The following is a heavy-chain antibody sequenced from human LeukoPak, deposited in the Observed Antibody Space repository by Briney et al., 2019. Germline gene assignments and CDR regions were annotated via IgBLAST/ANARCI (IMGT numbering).Heavy chain of an antibody. Sequence: ASVKVSCMASGYTFTSYGISWVRQAPGQGLEWMGWISAYNGNTNYAQKLQGRVTMTTDTSTSTAYMELRSPRSDDTAVYYCARRSRTIYYYGMDVWGQGTTVTVSS. D-gene: IGHD3-3*01. CDR2: ISAYNGNT. CDR1: GYTFTSYG. CDR3: ARRSRTIYYYGMDV. V-gene: IGHV1-18*01. J-gene: IGHJ6*02.